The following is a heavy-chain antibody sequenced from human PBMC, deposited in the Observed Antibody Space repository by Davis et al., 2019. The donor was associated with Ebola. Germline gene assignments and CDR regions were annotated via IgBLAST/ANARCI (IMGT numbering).Heavy chain of an antibody. D-gene: IGHD3-3*01. J-gene: IGHJ6*02. V-gene: IGHV1-18*01. CDR3: ARLRFLEWLFSSMDV. Sequence: ASVKVSCKASGYTFTSYGISWVRQAPGQGPEWMGWINPNSGGTNYAQKLQGRVTMTTDTSTSTAYMELRSLRSDDTAVYYCARLRFLEWLFSSMDVWGQGTTVTVSS. CDR2: INPNSGGT. CDR1: GYTFTSYG.